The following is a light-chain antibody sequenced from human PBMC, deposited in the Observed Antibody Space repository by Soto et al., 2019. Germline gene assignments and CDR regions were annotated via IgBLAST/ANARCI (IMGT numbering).Light chain of an antibody. J-gene: IGKJ5*01. V-gene: IGKV3D-20*02. CDR2: GPS. Sequence: EIVLTQSPGTLSLSAGERATLSCRTSQSISSSYLACYPQKPGQAPRLLIYGPSNRATGIPDRFSGGGSGTDFTLTISSLEPEDFAVYYCQQRSNWPITFGQGTRLEIK. CDR3: QQRSNWPIT. CDR1: QSISSSY.